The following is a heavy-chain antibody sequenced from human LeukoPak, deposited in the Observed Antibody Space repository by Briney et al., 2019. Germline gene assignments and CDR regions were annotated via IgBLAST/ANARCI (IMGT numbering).Heavy chain of an antibody. CDR1: GYTFTSYY. Sequence: ASVKVSCKASGYTFTSYYMHWVRQAPGQGLEWMGWISAYNGNTNYAQKLQGRVTMTTDTSTSTAYMELRSLRSDDTAVYYCARALGTYDSSGYYPDYWGQETLVTVSS. J-gene: IGHJ4*02. D-gene: IGHD3-22*01. V-gene: IGHV1-18*04. CDR3: ARALGTYDSSGYYPDY. CDR2: ISAYNGNT.